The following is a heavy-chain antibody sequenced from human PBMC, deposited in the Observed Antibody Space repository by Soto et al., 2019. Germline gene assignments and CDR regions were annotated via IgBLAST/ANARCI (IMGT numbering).Heavy chain of an antibody. CDR3: AICRMVRGVIYYYGMDV. CDR1: GGSISSDGNY. Sequence: QVQLQESGPGLVKSSQTLSLTCTVSGGSISSDGNYWSWIRQHPGKGLEWIGYIYYSGSTYYNPSLKSRVTISVDTSKNQFSLKLNSVPAADTAVYYCAICRMVRGVIYYYGMDVWGQGTTVTVSS. D-gene: IGHD3-10*01. CDR2: IYYSGST. V-gene: IGHV4-31*03. J-gene: IGHJ6*02.